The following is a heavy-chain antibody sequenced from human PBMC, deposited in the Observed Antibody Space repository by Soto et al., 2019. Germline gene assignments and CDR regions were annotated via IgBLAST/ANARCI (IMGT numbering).Heavy chain of an antibody. CDR1: GGSISSSNW. CDR3: ARMTIRFLEWLFTYCYYGMDV. CDR2: IYHSGST. D-gene: IGHD3-3*01. J-gene: IGHJ6*02. Sequence: KTSETLSLTCAVSGGSISSSNWCSWVRQPPGKGLEWIGEIYHSGSTNYNPSLKSRVTISVDKSKNQFSLKLSSVTAADTAVYYCARMTIRFLEWLFTYCYYGMDVWGQGTTVTVSS. V-gene: IGHV4-4*02.